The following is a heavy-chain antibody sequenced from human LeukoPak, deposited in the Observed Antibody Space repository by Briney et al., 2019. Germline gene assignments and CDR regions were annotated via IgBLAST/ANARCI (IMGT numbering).Heavy chain of an antibody. Sequence: GGSLRLSCTASGFTFSNYAMSWVRQAPGKGLEWVSGISGNGGSTYCADSVKGRFTISRDKSKNTLYLQMDSLRAEDTAVYYCAKELSVRNQFDYWGQGTLVTVSS. CDR3: AKELSVRNQFDY. J-gene: IGHJ4*02. V-gene: IGHV3-23*01. CDR2: ISGNGGST. D-gene: IGHD1-14*01. CDR1: GFTFSNYA.